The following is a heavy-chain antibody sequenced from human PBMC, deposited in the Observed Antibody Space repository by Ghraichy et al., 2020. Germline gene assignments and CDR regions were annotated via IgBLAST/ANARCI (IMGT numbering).Heavy chain of an antibody. CDR1: GGSISSGDYY. Sequence: SETLSLTCTVSGGSISSGDYYWSWIRQPPGKGLEWIGYIYYSGSTYYNPSLKSRVTISVDTSKNQFSLKLSSVTAADTAVYYCAGQTTVVTPDAFDIWGQGTMVTVSS. J-gene: IGHJ3*02. CDR2: IYYSGST. V-gene: IGHV4-30-4*01. D-gene: IGHD4-23*01. CDR3: AGQTTVVTPDAFDI.